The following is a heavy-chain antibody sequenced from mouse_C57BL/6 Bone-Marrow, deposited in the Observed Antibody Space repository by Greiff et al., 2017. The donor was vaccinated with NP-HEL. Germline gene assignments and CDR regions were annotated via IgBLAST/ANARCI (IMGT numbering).Heavy chain of an antibody. V-gene: IGHV1-69*01. CDR3: ARSPNYYGSSHYEAMDY. D-gene: IGHD1-1*01. CDR2: IDPSDSYT. J-gene: IGHJ4*01. Sequence: QVQLQQPGAELVMPGASVKLSCKASGYTFTSYWMHWVKQRPGQGLEWIGEIDPSDSYTNYNQKFKGKSTLTVDKSSSTAYMQLCSLTSEDSAVYYCARSPNYYGSSHYEAMDYWGQGTSVTVSS. CDR1: GYTFTSYW.